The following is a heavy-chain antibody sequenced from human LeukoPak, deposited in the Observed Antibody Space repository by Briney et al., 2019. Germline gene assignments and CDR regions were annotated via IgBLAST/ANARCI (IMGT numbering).Heavy chain of an antibody. V-gene: IGHV3-21*01. Sequence: GGSLRLSCAASGFTFSSYSLNWVRQAPGKGLEWVSSISTTSSYIYYADSVKGRFTISRDNAKNSLYLQMNSLRAEDTAVYYCAREQLERRTLDVWGKGATVTVSS. CDR1: GFTFSSYS. CDR2: ISTTSSYI. D-gene: IGHD1-1*01. CDR3: AREQLERRTLDV. J-gene: IGHJ6*04.